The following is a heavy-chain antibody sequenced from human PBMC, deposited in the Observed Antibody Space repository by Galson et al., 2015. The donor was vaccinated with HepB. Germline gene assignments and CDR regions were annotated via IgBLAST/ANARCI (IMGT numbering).Heavy chain of an antibody. J-gene: IGHJ3*02. CDR3: AKDMQFSSGYYCAFDI. CDR1: GFIFNNFA. V-gene: IGHV3-23*01. CDR2: ISGGGGTT. D-gene: IGHD3-22*01. Sequence: SLRLSCAASGFIFNNFALTWVRQAPGKGLEWVSIISGGGGTTYYADPVKGRFTISRDNSKNTVYLQMNSLRAEDTAVYYCAKDMQFSSGYYCAFDIWGQGTMVTVSS.